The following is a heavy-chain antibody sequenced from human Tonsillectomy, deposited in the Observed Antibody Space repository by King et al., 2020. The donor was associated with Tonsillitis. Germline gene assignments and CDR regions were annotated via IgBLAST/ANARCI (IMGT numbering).Heavy chain of an antibody. D-gene: IGHD3-3*01. V-gene: IGHV1-2*02. CDR1: GHTFTAYY. CDR3: ARKPSDYYFDY. CDR2: INPNSGGT. Sequence: QVQLVESGAEVKKPGASVNVSCKASGHTFTAYYMHWVRQAPGQGLEWRGWINPNSGGTNFAQKFQGRVTMTRDTAISTAYMELSRLRSDDTAVYYCARKPSDYYFDYWGQGTLVTVSS. J-gene: IGHJ4*02.